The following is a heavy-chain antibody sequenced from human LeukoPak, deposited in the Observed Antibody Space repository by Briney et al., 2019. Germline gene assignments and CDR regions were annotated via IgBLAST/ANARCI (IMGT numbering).Heavy chain of an antibody. Sequence: PGGSLRLSCAASGFTFSSYSMNWVRQAPGKGLEWVSSISSSSSYIYYADSVKGRFTISRDNAKNSLYLQMNSLGAEDTAVYYCARDTKVDTAPLDYWGQGTLVTVSS. J-gene: IGHJ4*02. CDR1: GFTFSSYS. CDR2: ISSSSSYI. D-gene: IGHD5-18*01. V-gene: IGHV3-21*01. CDR3: ARDTKVDTAPLDY.